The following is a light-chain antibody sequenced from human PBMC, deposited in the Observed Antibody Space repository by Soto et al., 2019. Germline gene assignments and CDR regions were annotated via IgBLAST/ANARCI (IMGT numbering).Light chain of an antibody. Sequence: EIVLTQSPATLSLSPGERATLSCRASQSVSSYLAWYQQKPGQAPRLLIYDASSRATGIPARFSGSGSGTAFSFTTSSLGPEDFLVSYCEQRRKGGGGEYTFGQGTKLEIK. CDR2: DAS. CDR3: EQRRKGGGGEYT. V-gene: IGKV3-11*01. CDR1: QSVSSY. J-gene: IGKJ2*01.